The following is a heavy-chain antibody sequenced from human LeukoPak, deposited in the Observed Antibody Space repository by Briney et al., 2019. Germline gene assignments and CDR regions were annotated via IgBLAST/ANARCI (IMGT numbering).Heavy chain of an antibody. J-gene: IGHJ4*02. CDR2: ISGSGAST. D-gene: IGHD3-9*01. CDR1: GFSFSSYA. V-gene: IGHV3-23*01. Sequence: GGSLRLSCAASGFSFSSYAMSWVRQAPGKGLEWVSAISGSGASTYYADSVKGRFTISRDNAKNSLYLQMNSLRAEDTAVYYCARYILTDYYNVKGFDYWGQGTLVTVSS. CDR3: ARYILTDYYNVKGFDY.